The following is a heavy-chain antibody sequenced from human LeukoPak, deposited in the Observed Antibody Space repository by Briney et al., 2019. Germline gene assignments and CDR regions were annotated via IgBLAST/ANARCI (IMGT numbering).Heavy chain of an antibody. D-gene: IGHD2-2*01. CDR3: ARGGYCSSISCAYYFDY. CDR1: GYIFTSYG. J-gene: IGHJ4*02. CDR2: ISTYNGNT. V-gene: IGHV1-18*01. Sequence: ASVKVSCKASGYIFTSYGISWVRQAPGQGLEWMGWISTYNGNTNYAQKLQGRVTMTTDTSTSTAYMELRSLRSDDTAVYYCARGGYCSSISCAYYFDYWGQGTLVTVSS.